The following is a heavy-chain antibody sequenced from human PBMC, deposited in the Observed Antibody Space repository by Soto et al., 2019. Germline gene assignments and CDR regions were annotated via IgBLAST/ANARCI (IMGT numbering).Heavy chain of an antibody. CDR3: ARDSGSTSYHYYYYGMDV. Sequence: ASVKVSCKASGYTFTSYGISWVRQAPGQGLEWMGWISAYNGNTNYAQKLQGRVTMTTDTSTSTAYMELRSLRSDDTAVYYCARDSGSTSYHYYYYGMDVWGQGXTVTVSS. CDR2: ISAYNGNT. V-gene: IGHV1-18*04. CDR1: GYTFTSYG. J-gene: IGHJ6*02. D-gene: IGHD2-2*01.